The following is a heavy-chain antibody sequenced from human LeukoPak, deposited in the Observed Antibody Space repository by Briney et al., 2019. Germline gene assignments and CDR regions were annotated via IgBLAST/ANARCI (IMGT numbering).Heavy chain of an antibody. CDR1: GYTFTSYY. CDR2: INPSGGST. Sequence: ASVKVSCKASGYTFTSYYMHWVRQAPGQGLEWMGIINPSGGSTSYAQKFQGRVTMTRDTSTSTVYVELSSLRSEDTAVYYCARAHYYGSGSYYTSNWFDPWGQGTLVTVSS. D-gene: IGHD3-10*01. V-gene: IGHV1-46*01. CDR3: ARAHYYGSGSYYTSNWFDP. J-gene: IGHJ5*02.